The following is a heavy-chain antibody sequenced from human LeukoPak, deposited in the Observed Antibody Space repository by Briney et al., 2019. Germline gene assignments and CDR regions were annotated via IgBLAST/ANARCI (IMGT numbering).Heavy chain of an antibody. D-gene: IGHD2-2*01. Sequence: SETLSLTCTVSGGSISSGGSYWSWIRQHPGKGLEWIGYIHYSGSTYYNPSLKSRVIASVDTPKNQFSLKLSSVTAADTAVYYCARHCTSTSCWAFDLWGQGTMVTVSS. CDR1: GGSISSGGSY. CDR2: IHYSGST. CDR3: ARHCTSTSCWAFDL. V-gene: IGHV4-31*03. J-gene: IGHJ3*01.